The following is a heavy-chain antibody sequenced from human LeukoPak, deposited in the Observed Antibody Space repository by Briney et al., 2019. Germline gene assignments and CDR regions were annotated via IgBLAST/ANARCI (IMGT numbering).Heavy chain of an antibody. J-gene: IGHJ4*02. Sequence: GGSLRLSCAASGFTFDDYAMRWVRQAPGKGLEGVSGISWNSGSIVYADSVKGRFTISRDNAKNCLFLQMNSLRAEDTALYYCAKAVGYSGSREYYFDYWGQGTLVTVSS. V-gene: IGHV3-9*01. CDR1: GFTFDDYA. CDR2: ISWNSGSI. CDR3: AKAVGYSGSREYYFDY. D-gene: IGHD1-26*01.